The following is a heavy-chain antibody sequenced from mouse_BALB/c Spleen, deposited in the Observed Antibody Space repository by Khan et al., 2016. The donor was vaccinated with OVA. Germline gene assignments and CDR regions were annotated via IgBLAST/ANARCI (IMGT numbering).Heavy chain of an antibody. CDR2: ISSVAYSI. Sequence: EVELVESGGGLVQPGGSRKLSCAASGFTFIDYGMAWVRQTPGKGPEWIAFISSVAYSIYYADTVTGRFTLSRENAKNTLYLEMSSLWSDDPAMYYCARGGFAYWGQGTLVTVSA. CDR1: GFTFIDYG. V-gene: IGHV5-15*02. J-gene: IGHJ3*01. CDR3: ARGGFAY.